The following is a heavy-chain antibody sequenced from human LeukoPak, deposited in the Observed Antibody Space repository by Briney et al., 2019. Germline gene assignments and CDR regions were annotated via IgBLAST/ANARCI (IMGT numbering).Heavy chain of an antibody. D-gene: IGHD2-2*01. V-gene: IGHV3-21*01. CDR1: GFTFSDYS. CDR3: ARSERGIDIVVVPAAPFDY. Sequence: GSLRLSCAASGFTFSDYSMDWVRQAPGKGLEWVSSISSSTSSKYHADSVKGRFTISRDNAKNSLYLQMYSLRAEDTAVYYCARSERGIDIVVVPAAPFDYWGQGTLVTVSS. J-gene: IGHJ4*02. CDR2: ISSSTSSK.